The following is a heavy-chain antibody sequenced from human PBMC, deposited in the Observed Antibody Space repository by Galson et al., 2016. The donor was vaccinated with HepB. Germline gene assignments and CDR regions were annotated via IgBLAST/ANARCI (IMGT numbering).Heavy chain of an antibody. CDR1: EFTLTDYF. CDR2: INPSGGT. CDR3: ATLLIVKSSKGYGMDV. V-gene: IGHV1-2*02. D-gene: IGHD3-22*01. J-gene: IGHJ6*02. Sequence: SLQDPHKAAEFTLTDYFMHWGRQARVQGLEWMGWINPSGGTKYARNFQGSVTMTRDTSSSTAYMELRSLRSDDTAVYFCATLLIVKSSKGYGMDVWGQGTTVTVS.